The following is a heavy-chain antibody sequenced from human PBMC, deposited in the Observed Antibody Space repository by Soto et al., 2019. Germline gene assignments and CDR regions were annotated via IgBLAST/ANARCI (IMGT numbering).Heavy chain of an antibody. CDR2: IYWDDDK. Sequence: SGPTLVNPXQTLTLTCTFSGFSLRTSGVGVGWIRQPPGKALEWLALIYWDDDKRYSPSLKSRLTITKDTSKNQVVLTMTNMDPVDTATYYCAHTSRITGTSRWCDPWGQGTLVTVSS. CDR3: AHTSRITGTSRWCDP. V-gene: IGHV2-5*02. CDR1: GFSLRTSGVG. J-gene: IGHJ5*02. D-gene: IGHD1-7*01.